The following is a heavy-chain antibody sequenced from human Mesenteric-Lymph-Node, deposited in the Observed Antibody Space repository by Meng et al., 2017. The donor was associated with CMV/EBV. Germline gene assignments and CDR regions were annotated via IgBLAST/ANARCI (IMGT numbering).Heavy chain of an antibody. D-gene: IGHD3-10*01. CDR3: AREGRYYGSGSEH. V-gene: IGHV1-3*01. CDR1: GYTFTNSA. CDR2: LNCDNGDT. J-gene: IGHJ4*02. Sequence: KASGYTFTNSAMHWVRQAPGQSLEWMGWLNCDNGDTKYSQKFQGRVTITRDTSANTAYMELSSLRSEDTAVYYCAREGRYYGSGSEHWGQGTLVTVSS.